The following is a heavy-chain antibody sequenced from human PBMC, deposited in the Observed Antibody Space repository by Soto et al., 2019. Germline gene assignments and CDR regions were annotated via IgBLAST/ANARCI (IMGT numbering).Heavy chain of an antibody. CDR1: GFTFTSSA. Sequence: SVKVSCKASGFTFTSSAVRWVRQARGQRLEWIGWIVVGSGNTNYAQKFQERVTITRDMSTSTAYMELSSLRSEDTAVYYCAADRKTYYDSSGYYYYGMDVWGQGTTVTVSS. D-gene: IGHD3-22*01. CDR2: IVVGSGNT. V-gene: IGHV1-58*01. CDR3: AADRKTYYDSSGYYYYGMDV. J-gene: IGHJ6*02.